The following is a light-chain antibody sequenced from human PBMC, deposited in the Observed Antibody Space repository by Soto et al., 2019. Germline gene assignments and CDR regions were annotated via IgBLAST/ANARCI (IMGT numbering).Light chain of an antibody. CDR1: QSIGDY. CDR2: AAS. CDR3: QQSYSTLT. J-gene: IGKJ3*01. V-gene: IGKV1-39*01. Sequence: DIQMTQPPSSLSASVGDRVTITCRASQSIGDYLNWYQLIPGKAPKLLIYAASSLQSGVPSRFSGRGSGTDFTLTINSLQPEDFATYYCQQSYSTLTFGPGTKVDIK.